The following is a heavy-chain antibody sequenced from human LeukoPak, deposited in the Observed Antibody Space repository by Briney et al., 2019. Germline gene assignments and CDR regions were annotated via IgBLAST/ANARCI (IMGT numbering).Heavy chain of an antibody. D-gene: IGHD3-10*01. CDR2: IYYSGST. J-gene: IGHJ4*02. Sequence: SEALSLTCTVSGGSISSSSYYWGWIRQPPGKGLEWIGSIYYSGSTYYNPSLKSRATISVDTSKNQFSLKLSSVTAADTAVYYCASFYGSGSYYPKPDYWGQGTLVTVSS. CDR3: ASFYGSGSYYPKPDY. CDR1: GGSISSSSYY. V-gene: IGHV4-39*01.